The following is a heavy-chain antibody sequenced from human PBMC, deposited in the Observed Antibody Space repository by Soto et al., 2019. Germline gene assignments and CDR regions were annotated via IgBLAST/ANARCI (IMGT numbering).Heavy chain of an antibody. CDR2: ISHSGTV. CDR3: ARDYDGFDY. D-gene: IGHD3-16*01. V-gene: IGHV4-4*02. CDR1: SVSITSSNW. Sequence: SETLSLTCDVSSVSITSSNWWTWVRRPPGKGLEWLGTISHSGTVNYNATLRSRVTISVDKPKNQLSLKLMSVTAADTAVYYCARDYDGFDYWGPGILVTVSS. J-gene: IGHJ4*02.